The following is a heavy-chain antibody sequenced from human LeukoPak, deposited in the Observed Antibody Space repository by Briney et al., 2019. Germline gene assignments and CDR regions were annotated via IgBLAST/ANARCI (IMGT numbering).Heavy chain of an antibody. Sequence: GGSLRLSCAASGFTFSSYSMNWVRQAPGKGLEWVSSISSSSSYIYYADSVKDRFTISRDNAKNSLYLQMNSLRAEDTAVYYCARDGYSSSWRYAFDIWGQGTMVTVSS. V-gene: IGHV3-21*01. J-gene: IGHJ3*02. CDR1: GFTFSSYS. D-gene: IGHD6-13*01. CDR3: ARDGYSSSWRYAFDI. CDR2: ISSSSSYI.